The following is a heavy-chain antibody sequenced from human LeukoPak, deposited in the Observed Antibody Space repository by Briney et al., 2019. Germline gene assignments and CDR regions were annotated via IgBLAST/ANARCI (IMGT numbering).Heavy chain of an antibody. J-gene: IGHJ4*02. CDR3: ATGKGVTGFRVFDY. D-gene: IGHD3-10*01. Sequence: ASVKVSCKVSGYTLTELSMHWVRQAPGKGLEWMGGFDPEDGETIYAQKFQGRVTMTEDTSTDTAYMELSSLRSEDTAVYYCATGKGVTGFRVFDYWGQGTLVTVSS. CDR2: FDPEDGET. CDR1: GYTLTELS. V-gene: IGHV1-24*01.